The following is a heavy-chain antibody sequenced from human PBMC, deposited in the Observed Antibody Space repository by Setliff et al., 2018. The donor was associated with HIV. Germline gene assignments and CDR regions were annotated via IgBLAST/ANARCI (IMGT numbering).Heavy chain of an antibody. CDR2: IKGDGSGA. J-gene: IGHJ4*02. D-gene: IGHD6-13*01. CDR1: GFTFRNYA. Sequence: GSLRLSCAASGFTFRNYAMNWVRQAPGKGLEWVSRIKGDGSGATYVDSVKGRFSISRDNTKNTLYLQMNSLRPEDTALYYCTKDYHVAATDYWGQGTLVTVSS. V-gene: IGHV3-74*01. CDR3: TKDYHVAATDY.